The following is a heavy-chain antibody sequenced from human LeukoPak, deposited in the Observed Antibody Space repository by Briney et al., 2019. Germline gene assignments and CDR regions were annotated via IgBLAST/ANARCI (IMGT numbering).Heavy chain of an antibody. Sequence: GGSLRLSCAASVFTFSSYAMSWVRQAPGKGLEWVSSIDNSGFNTFYADSVKGRFTISRDNSKSTLFLQMNSLRAEDTALYYCAKLSAAGTDYWGQGTLVTVSS. CDR3: AKLSAAGTDY. D-gene: IGHD6-13*01. CDR2: IDNSGFNT. V-gene: IGHV3-23*01. J-gene: IGHJ4*02. CDR1: VFTFSSYA.